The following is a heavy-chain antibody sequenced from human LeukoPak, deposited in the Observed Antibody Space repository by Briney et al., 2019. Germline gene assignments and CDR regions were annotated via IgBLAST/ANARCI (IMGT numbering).Heavy chain of an antibody. CDR1: GFTFNDYP. V-gene: IGHV3-30-3*01. CDR2: IAYDGSNK. D-gene: IGHD5-18*01. Sequence: PGGSLRLSCAASGFTFNDYPMHWVRQAPGKGLEWVAAIAYDGSNKYYADSVTGRFIISRDHSKNTLYLQMNSLRPEDTAVYYCARDVEDSAPDYWGQGTLVTVSS. J-gene: IGHJ4*02. CDR3: ARDVEDSAPDY.